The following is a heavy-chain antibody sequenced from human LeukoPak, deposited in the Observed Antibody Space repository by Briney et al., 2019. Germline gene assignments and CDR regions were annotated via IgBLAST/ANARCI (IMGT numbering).Heavy chain of an antibody. V-gene: IGHV3-48*03. Sequence: GGSLRLSCAASGLTFSSYEMNWVRQAPGKGLEGVSYISSSGSTTYYADSVKGRFTISRDNSKNTLYLQMNSLRAEDTAVYYCAKDWPSILSTVTTGGNDAFDIWGQGTMVTVSS. J-gene: IGHJ3*02. CDR2: ISSSGSTT. CDR3: AKDWPSILSTVTTGGNDAFDI. CDR1: GLTFSSYE. D-gene: IGHD4-17*01.